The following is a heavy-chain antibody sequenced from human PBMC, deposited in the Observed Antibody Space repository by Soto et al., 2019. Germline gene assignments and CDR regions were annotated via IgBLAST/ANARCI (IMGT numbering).Heavy chain of an antibody. V-gene: IGHV4-59*08. Sequence: PSETLSLTCTVSGGSISSYYWSWIRQPPGKGLEWIGYIYYSGSTNYNPSLKSRVTISVDTSKNQFSLKLSSVAAADTAVYYCATPRRDGYCSGGSCYFARDYEAFDIWRQGTMVTVSS. CDR3: ATPRRDGYCSGGSCYFARDYEAFDI. CDR1: GGSISSYY. CDR2: IYYSGST. D-gene: IGHD2-15*01. J-gene: IGHJ3*02.